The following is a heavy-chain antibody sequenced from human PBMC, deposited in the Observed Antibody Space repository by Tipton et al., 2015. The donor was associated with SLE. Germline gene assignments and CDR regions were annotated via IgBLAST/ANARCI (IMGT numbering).Heavy chain of an antibody. CDR3: VRDSETRTPYYYGMDV. J-gene: IGHJ6*02. D-gene: IGHD4-23*01. V-gene: IGHV3-30-3*01. CDR1: GITFSTYS. CDR2: ISFDGNND. Sequence: SLRLSCAASGITFSTYSMNWVRQAPGKGLEWVAVISFDGNNDYYADSVKGRFTISRDNAKNTLYLQMSSLRVEDTGVYYCVRDSETRTPYYYGMDVWGQGTTVTVSS.